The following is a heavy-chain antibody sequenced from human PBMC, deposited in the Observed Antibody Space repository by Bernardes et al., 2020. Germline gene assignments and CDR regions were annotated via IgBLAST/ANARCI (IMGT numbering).Heavy chain of an antibody. CDR2: ISSSSSYL. J-gene: IGHJ4*02. CDR1: GFTFSSYS. D-gene: IGHD4-17*01. Sequence: GGSLRLSCAASGFTFSSYSMNWVRQAPGKGLEWVSSISSSSSYLYYADAVKGRFTISRDNAKNSLYLQMNRLRAADTAVYYCARASTVTDYWGQGNLGTGSS. CDR3: ARASTVTDY. V-gene: IGHV3-21*01.